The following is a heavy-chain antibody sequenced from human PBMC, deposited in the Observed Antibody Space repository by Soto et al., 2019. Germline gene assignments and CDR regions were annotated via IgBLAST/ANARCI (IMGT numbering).Heavy chain of an antibody. CDR1: GFTFSSYA. Sequence: GGSLRLSCAASGFTFSSYAMSWVRQAPGKGLEWVSAISGSGGSTYYADSVKGRFTISRDNSKNTLYLQMNSLRAEDTAVYYCAKGTRFGEFLVYYYYYMDVWGKGTTVTVCS. CDR2: ISGSGGST. CDR3: AKGTRFGEFLVYYYYYMDV. D-gene: IGHD3-10*01. J-gene: IGHJ6*03. V-gene: IGHV3-23*01.